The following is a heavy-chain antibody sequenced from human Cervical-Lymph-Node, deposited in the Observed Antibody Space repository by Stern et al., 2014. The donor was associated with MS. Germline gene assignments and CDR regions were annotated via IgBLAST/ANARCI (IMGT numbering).Heavy chain of an antibody. V-gene: IGHV3-21*02. CDR2: ISSSSSYI. CDR3: ARYNFEYSTESFDY. Sequence: EVQLVESGGGLVKPGGSLRLSCAASGFTFSSYRMNWVRQAPGQGLEWVSSISSSSSYIYYADSVKGRFTISRDNAKNSLYLQMNSLRAEDTAVYYCARYNFEYSTESFDYWGQGTLVTVSS. CDR1: GFTFSSYR. J-gene: IGHJ4*02. D-gene: IGHD6-6*01.